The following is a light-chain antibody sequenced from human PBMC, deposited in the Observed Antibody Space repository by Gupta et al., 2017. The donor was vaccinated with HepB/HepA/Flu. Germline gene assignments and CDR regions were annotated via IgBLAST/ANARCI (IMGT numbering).Light chain of an antibody. CDR1: QSLLHSNGYNY. CDR3: RQSRQAHPRNT. Sequence: EIVISQSPFSLPVSPGEPASISCRSSQSLLHSNGYNYLDWYLQKPGQSPQLLIYLGSNRASGVPDRFSGSGSGTDFTMKISRGEAADVGVYYCRQSRQAHPRNTFGQGTKMEIK. J-gene: IGKJ2*01. CDR2: LGS. V-gene: IGKV2-28*01.